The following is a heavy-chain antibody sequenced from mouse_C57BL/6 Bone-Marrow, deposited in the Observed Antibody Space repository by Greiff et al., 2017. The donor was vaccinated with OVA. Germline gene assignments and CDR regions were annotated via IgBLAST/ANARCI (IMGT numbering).Heavy chain of an antibody. CDR2: ISDGGSYT. Sequence: EVMLVESGGGLVKPGGSLKLSCAASGFTFSSYAMSWVRQTPEKRLEWVATISDGGSYTYYPDNVKGRFTISRDNAKNNLYLQMSHLKSEDTAMYYCARDVFYYYGSKGGYAMDYWGQGTSVTVSS. D-gene: IGHD1-1*01. CDR3: ARDVFYYYGSKGGYAMDY. J-gene: IGHJ4*01. V-gene: IGHV5-4*01. CDR1: GFTFSSYA.